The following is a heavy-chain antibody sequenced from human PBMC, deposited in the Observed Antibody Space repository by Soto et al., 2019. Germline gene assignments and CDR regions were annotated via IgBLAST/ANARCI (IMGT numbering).Heavy chain of an antibody. CDR2: IIPIFGTA. CDR1: GGTFSSYA. V-gene: IGHV1-69*01. J-gene: IGHJ3*02. D-gene: IGHD6-6*01. Sequence: QVQLVQSGAEVKKPGSSVKISCKASGGTFSSYAISWVRQAPGQGLEWMGGIIPIFGTANYAQKFQGRVTITANESTSTAYMELSSLRSEDTAMYYCARERCIAARSRPALGRSFDIWGQGTMVTVSS. CDR3: ARERCIAARSRPALGRSFDI.